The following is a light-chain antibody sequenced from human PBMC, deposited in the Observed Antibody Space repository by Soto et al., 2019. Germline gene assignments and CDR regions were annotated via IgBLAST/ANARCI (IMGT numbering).Light chain of an antibody. V-gene: IGLV2-11*01. J-gene: IGLJ1*01. Sequence: QSALTQPRSVSGSPGQSVSISCTGTSSDVGRYSYVSWYQQHPGKAPKLMIYDVSERPSGVPDRFSGSKSGNTASLTISGLQAEDEADYYCCSYAGTYTGVFGTGTKVNV. CDR3: CSYAGTYTGV. CDR2: DVS. CDR1: SSDVGRYSY.